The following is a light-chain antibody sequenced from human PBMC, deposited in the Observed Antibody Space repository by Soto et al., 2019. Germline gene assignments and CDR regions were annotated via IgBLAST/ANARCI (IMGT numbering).Light chain of an antibody. CDR1: QSVSSSY. CDR2: GAS. Sequence: EIVLTQSPGTLSLSPGERATLSCRASQSVSSSYLAWYQQKPGQAPRLLIYGASSRATGIPERFSGSGSGTDFTLTINRLEPEDFAVYYCQQYGSSPPYTFGQGTKLEIK. CDR3: QQYGSSPPYT. J-gene: IGKJ2*01. V-gene: IGKV3-20*01.